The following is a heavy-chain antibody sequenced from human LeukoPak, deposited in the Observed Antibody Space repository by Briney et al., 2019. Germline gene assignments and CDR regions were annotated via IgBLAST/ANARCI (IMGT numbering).Heavy chain of an antibody. CDR1: GFTFSSYC. Sequence: GGSLRLSCAASGFTFSSYCMHWVRQAPGKGLVWVSRISSDGTSTSYADSVKGRFTIYRDNAKDTLYLQRNSLRAEDTAVYYCAGGYRYFHHWGQGTLVTVSS. V-gene: IGHV3-74*01. D-gene: IGHD1-1*01. CDR3: AGGYRYFHH. J-gene: IGHJ1*01. CDR2: ISSDGTST.